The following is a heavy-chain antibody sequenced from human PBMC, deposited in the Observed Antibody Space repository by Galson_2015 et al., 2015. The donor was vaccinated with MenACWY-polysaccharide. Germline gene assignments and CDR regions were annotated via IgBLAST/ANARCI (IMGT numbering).Heavy chain of an antibody. CDR3: VRGRRAVSNINWFDP. Sequence: TLSLTCTVSGDSITSGLYFWSWIRQHPGAGLEWIAYISYDGGTYYNPSLNSRVTISIDTPKNQISLKLNSVTAADTAVYYCVRGRRAVSNINWFDPWGQGTLVTVSS. CDR1: GDSITSGLYF. CDR2: ISYDGGT. J-gene: IGHJ5*02. V-gene: IGHV4-31*03.